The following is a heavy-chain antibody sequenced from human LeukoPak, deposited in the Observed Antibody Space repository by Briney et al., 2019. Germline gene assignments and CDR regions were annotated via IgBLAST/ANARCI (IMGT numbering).Heavy chain of an antibody. CDR1: AFTFSTYS. CDR2: IRSSSSNI. J-gene: IGHJ4*02. Sequence: GGSLRLSCAASAFTFSTYSMNWVRQAPGKGLEWVSYIRSSSSNIQYADSVKGRYTISRDNAKNPLYLQMNSLRDEDTAVYYCARDGYGSGSYLEARGQGTLVTVSS. D-gene: IGHD3-10*01. V-gene: IGHV3-48*02. CDR3: ARDGYGSGSYLEA.